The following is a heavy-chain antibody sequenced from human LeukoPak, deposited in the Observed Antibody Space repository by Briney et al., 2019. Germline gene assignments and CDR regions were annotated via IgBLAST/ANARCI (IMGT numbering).Heavy chain of an antibody. J-gene: IGHJ4*02. V-gene: IGHV1-18*01. Sequence: ASVKVSCTASGYTFTSYGISWVRPAPGQGPEWMGWISAYNGNTNYAQKLQGRVTMTTDTSTSTAYMELRSLRSDDTAVYYCARVRRGYSYGDLDYWGQGTLVTVSS. CDR1: GYTFTSYG. CDR3: ARVRRGYSYGDLDY. CDR2: ISAYNGNT. D-gene: IGHD5-18*01.